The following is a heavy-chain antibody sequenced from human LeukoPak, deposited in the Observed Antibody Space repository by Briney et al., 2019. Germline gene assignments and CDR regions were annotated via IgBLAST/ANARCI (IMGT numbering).Heavy chain of an antibody. J-gene: IGHJ5*02. CDR1: RFTFCSYA. CDR2: ISGSGGST. Sequence: GGSLRLSCVASRFTFCSYAMSWVRQAPGKGLEWVSAISGSGGSTYYADSVKGRFTISRDNSKNTLYLQMSSRRAEDTAVYYCAKAGIGARPQYGEWFDPWGQGTLVTVSS. CDR3: AKAGIGARPQYGEWFDP. V-gene: IGHV3-23*01. D-gene: IGHD6-6*01.